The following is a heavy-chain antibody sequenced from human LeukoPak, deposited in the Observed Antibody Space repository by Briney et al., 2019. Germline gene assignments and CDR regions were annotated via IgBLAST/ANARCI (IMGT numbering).Heavy chain of an antibody. CDR1: GFSFSDAW. J-gene: IGHJ4*02. CDR2: IESKTDGGTT. Sequence: GGSLRLSCAASGFSFSDAWMSWVRQIPGKGLEWVGRIESKTDGGTTNYAAPVKGRFTISRDDSTNTLYLQMNSLKSEDTAVYYCTTYGSGRKFDYWGQGILVTVSS. CDR3: TTYGSGRKFDY. V-gene: IGHV3-15*04. D-gene: IGHD3-10*01.